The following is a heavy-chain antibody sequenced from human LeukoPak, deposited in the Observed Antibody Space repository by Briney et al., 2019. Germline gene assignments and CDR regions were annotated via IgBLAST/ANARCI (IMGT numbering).Heavy chain of an antibody. V-gene: IGHV1-46*01. CDR1: GYTFSNYY. CDR2: IKSGEGTT. CDR3: ARDTDFTIFGGEGDAFDI. D-gene: IGHD3-3*01. J-gene: IGHJ3*02. Sequence: ASVKVSCKASGYTFSNYYIHWVRQAPGQGLEWMGIIKSGEGTTSYAQRFQGRVTMTRDTSATTVYMELSSLRAEDTAVYYCARDTDFTIFGGEGDAFDIWGQGTMVTVSS.